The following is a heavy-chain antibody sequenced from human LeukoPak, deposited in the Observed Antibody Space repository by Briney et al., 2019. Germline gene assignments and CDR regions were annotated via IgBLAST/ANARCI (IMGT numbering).Heavy chain of an antibody. CDR1: GFTFSSYG. V-gene: IGHV3-33*01. Sequence: GGSLRLSCAAAGFTFSSYGMRWVRQAPGKGLEWVAVIWYDGSNKYYADFVKGRFTISRDNSKNTLYLQMNSLRAEDTAVYYCARESTIRFDYWGQGTLVTVSS. CDR3: ARESTIRFDY. J-gene: IGHJ4*02. D-gene: IGHD4-17*01. CDR2: IWYDGSNK.